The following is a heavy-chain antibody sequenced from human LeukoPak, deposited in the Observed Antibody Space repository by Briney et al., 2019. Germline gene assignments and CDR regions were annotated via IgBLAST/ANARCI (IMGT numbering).Heavy chain of an antibody. CDR3: ARSNYYDSRSWGFDI. CDR1: GFTFSSYA. CDR2: ISYDGTNK. J-gene: IGHJ3*02. D-gene: IGHD3-22*01. V-gene: IGHV3-30*09. Sequence: GGSLRLSCAASGFTFSSYAMHWVRQAPGKGLEWVTIISYDGTNKYYADSVKGRFAISRDNSKNTLFLQMNSLRAEDTAVYYCARSNYYDSRSWGFDIWGQGTMVTVSS.